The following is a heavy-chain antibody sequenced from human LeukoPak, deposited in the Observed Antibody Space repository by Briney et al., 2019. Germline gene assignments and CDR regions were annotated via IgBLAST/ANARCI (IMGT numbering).Heavy chain of an antibody. D-gene: IGHD3-22*01. CDR2: IRSDSSAI. Sequence: GGSLRLSCAASGFSFGDYSMTWVRQAPGKGLEWVSYIRSDSSAIYYTDSVKGRFTISRDNAKKSLYLQMNSLRAEDTAVYYCASREGYYYNRCGIALGIWGQGTLVTVSS. CDR1: GFSFGDYS. J-gene: IGHJ4*02. CDR3: ASREGYYYNRCGIALGI. V-gene: IGHV3-48*01.